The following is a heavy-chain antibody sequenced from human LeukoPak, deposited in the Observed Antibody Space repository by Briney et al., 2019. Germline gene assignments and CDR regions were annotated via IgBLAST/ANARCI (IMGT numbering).Heavy chain of an antibody. V-gene: IGHV4-38-2*01. CDR2: IFYSGGT. D-gene: IGHD3-10*01. CDR3: AKSNGYGLVDI. CDR1: GISVNTTYF. Sequence: SETLSLTCSVSGISVNTTYFWGWIRQTPGKGLEWIGNIFYSGGTYYGPSLTSRVTISLDTSRNQFSLKLNSVTAADTAVYYCAKSNGYGLVDIWGQGTMVTVSS. J-gene: IGHJ3*02.